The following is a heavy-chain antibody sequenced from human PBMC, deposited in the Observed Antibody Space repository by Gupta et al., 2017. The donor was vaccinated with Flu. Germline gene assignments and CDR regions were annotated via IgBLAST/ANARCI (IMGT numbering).Heavy chain of an antibody. CDR3: TRLGGVTVGYNWFDP. CDR2: IDHSGGT. Sequence: SGAYWGWIRQPPGKGPEWIGEIDHSGGTNYNPSLKSRVTMSVDTSKNQFSLNLYSVTAADTAIYYCTRLGGVTVGYNWFDPWGQGTLVTVS. CDR1: SGAY. D-gene: IGHD4-4*01. J-gene: IGHJ5*02. V-gene: IGHV4-34*01.